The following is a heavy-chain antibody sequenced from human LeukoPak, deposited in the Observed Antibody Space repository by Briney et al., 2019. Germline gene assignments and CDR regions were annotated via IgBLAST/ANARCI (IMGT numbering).Heavy chain of an antibody. Sequence: ASVKVSCKASGYTFTSYYMHWMRQAPGQGLEWMGIINPSGGSTSYAHKLQGRVTMTTDTSTSTAYLELRSLKSDDTGVYCCARDLYGLGDSFDMWGQGTMVTVSS. D-gene: IGHD3-10*01. CDR3: ARDLYGLGDSFDM. CDR2: INPSGGST. J-gene: IGHJ3*02. V-gene: IGHV1-46*01. CDR1: GYTFTSYY.